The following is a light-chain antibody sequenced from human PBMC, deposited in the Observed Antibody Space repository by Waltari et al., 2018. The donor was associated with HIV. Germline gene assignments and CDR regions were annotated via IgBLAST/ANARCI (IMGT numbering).Light chain of an antibody. V-gene: IGLV1-51*01. Sequence: VFTQPPSVSAAPGQKVSISCTGNSFILGHNSVSWYQQLPGRAPTLLIYNTDERPSGIPDRFSGSVSDTSATLGITGLQTGDEDDYYCGTWNNSLRAGVFGGGTKLTVL. CDR1: SFILGHNS. J-gene: IGLJ2*01. CDR3: GTWNNSLRAGV. CDR2: NTD.